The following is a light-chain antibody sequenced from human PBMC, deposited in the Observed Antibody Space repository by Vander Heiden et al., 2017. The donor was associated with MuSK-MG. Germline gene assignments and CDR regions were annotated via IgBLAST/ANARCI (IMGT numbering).Light chain of an antibody. J-gene: IGKJ2*01. Sequence: EIVLTQSPGTLSLSPGERATLSCRASQSVSSSYLAWYQQKPGQAPRLLIYGASSRATGIPDRFSGSGSGTDVTLTISRLEPEDFAVYYCQQYGSSPPSYTFGLGTKLEIK. CDR3: QQYGSSPPSYT. CDR2: GAS. V-gene: IGKV3-20*01. CDR1: QSVSSSY.